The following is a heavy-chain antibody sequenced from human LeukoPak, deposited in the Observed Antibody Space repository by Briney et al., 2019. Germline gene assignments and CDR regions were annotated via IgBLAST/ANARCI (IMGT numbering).Heavy chain of an antibody. Sequence: GASVNVSFKASGGTFSIYAISWVRQAPGQGLEWMGGIIPIFGTANYAQKFQGRVTITADESTSTAYMELSSLRSEDTAVYYCATHHYYYDSSGYLFDYWGQGTLVTVSS. CDR1: GGTFSIYA. CDR2: IIPIFGTA. V-gene: IGHV1-69*13. J-gene: IGHJ4*02. CDR3: ATHHYYYDSSGYLFDY. D-gene: IGHD3-22*01.